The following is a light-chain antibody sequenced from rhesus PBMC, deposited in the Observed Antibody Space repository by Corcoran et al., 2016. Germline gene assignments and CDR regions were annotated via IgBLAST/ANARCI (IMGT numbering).Light chain of an antibody. CDR3: QQSSNLWT. CDR1: QSVGSY. Sequence: ETVVTQSPATLSLSPGERATLSCRASQSVGSYLDWYQQKPGQAPRLLIYGASSRATGIPDRFRCRGAGTDFTLTISSLEPEDVGVYYCQQSSNLWTFGQGTKVEIK. V-gene: IGKV3-24*04. CDR2: GAS. J-gene: IGKJ1*01.